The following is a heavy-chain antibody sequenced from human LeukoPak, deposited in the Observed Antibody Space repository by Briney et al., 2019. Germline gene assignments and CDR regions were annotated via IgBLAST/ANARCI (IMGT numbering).Heavy chain of an antibody. Sequence: GGSVRLSCAASGFTFDDYAMHWVRQAPGKGLEWVAGISWNSGSIGYAHSVKGRFTISRDNAKNSLYLQMNSLRAEDTALYYCAKGQQLAGGGFDYWGQGTLVTVSS. V-gene: IGHV3-9*01. CDR3: AKGQQLAGGGFDY. D-gene: IGHD6-13*01. J-gene: IGHJ4*02. CDR2: ISWNSGSI. CDR1: GFTFDDYA.